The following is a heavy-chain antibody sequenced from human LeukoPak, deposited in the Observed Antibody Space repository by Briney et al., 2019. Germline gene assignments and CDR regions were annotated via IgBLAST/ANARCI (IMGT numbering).Heavy chain of an antibody. V-gene: IGHV3-53*01. Sequence: GGSLRLSCAASGFTVSSNYMSWVRQAPGKGLEWVSVIYSGGSTYYADSVKGRFTISRDNSKNTLYLQMNSLRAEDTAVYYCAKSARIAVAGRSPDYWGQGTLVTVSS. CDR1: GFTVSSNY. CDR3: AKSARIAVAGRSPDY. D-gene: IGHD6-19*01. J-gene: IGHJ4*02. CDR2: IYSGGST.